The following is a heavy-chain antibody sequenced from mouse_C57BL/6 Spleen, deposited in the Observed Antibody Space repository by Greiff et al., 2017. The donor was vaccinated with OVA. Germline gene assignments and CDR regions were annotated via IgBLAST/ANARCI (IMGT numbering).Heavy chain of an antibody. CDR3: ARALFNYYDY. Sequence: QVQLQQPGAELVKPGASVKLSCKASGYTFTSYWLHWVKQRPGQGLEWIGMIHPNSGSTNYNEKFKSKATLTVDQSSSTAYMQLSSLTSEDSAVYYCARALFNYYDYWGQGTTLTVSS. D-gene: IGHD6-1*01. V-gene: IGHV1-64*01. J-gene: IGHJ2*01. CDR2: IHPNSGST. CDR1: GYTFTSYW.